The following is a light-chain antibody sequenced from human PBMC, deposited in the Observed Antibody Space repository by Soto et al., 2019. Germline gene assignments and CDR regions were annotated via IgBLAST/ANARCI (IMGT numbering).Light chain of an antibody. CDR1: SSNIGSNT. CDR3: AAWDDSLSGTYA. Sequence: QSVLTQPPSASGTPGQRVTISCSGSSSNIGSNTVNWYQQVPGTAPKLLIYSNNRRPSGVPDRFSGSKSGTSASLAISGLQSEDEADYYCAAWDDSLSGTYAFGTGTKVTVL. CDR2: SNN. V-gene: IGLV1-44*01. J-gene: IGLJ1*01.